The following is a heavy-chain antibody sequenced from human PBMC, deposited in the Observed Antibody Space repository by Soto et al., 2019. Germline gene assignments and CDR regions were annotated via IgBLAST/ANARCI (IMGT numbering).Heavy chain of an antibody. CDR1: GSTFSRNT. J-gene: IGHJ4*02. CDR3: ARQFDYDSSSGYYYAY. V-gene: IGHV1-69*01. D-gene: IGHD3-22*01. CDR2: IIPIFGTA. Sequence: QVQLVQSGAEVKKPGSSVKVSCKASGSTFSRNTISWVRQAPGQGLEWMGGIIPIFGTANYAQKFQGRVTITADESTSTAYRELNRLRSEDTAVYYCARQFDYDSSSGYYYAYWGQGTLVTVSS.